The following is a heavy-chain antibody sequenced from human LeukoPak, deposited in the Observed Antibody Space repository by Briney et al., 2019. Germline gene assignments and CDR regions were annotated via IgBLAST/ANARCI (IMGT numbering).Heavy chain of an antibody. CDR1: GFTFNNYE. Sequence: GGSLRLSCAASGFTFNNYEMNWVRQAPGKGLEWVSYISSSGSTVYYADSVKGRFTISRDNAKNTLYLQMNSLRDEDTAVYYCARDHMYYFDYWGQGALVTVSS. V-gene: IGHV3-48*03. J-gene: IGHJ4*02. CDR3: ARDHMYYFDY. CDR2: ISSSGSTV.